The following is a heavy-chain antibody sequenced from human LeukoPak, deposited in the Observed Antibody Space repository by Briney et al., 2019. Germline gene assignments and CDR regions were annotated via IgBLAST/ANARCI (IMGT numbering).Heavy chain of an antibody. CDR3: STCSGHAFDI. CDR2: INSDGSST. D-gene: IGHD3-10*01. V-gene: IGHV3-74*01. Sequence: GGSLRLSCAASGFTFSSYWMHWVRQVPGKGLVWVSRINSDGSSTSYADSVKGRFTISRDNAKNTVYVQKNSRRDQDTGVYYCSTCSGHAFDIWGRGTIVTVSS. J-gene: IGHJ3*02. CDR1: GFTFSSYW.